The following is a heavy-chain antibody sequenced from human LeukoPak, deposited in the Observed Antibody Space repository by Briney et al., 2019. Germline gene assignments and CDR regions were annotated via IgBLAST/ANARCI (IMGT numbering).Heavy chain of an antibody. J-gene: IGHJ3*02. Sequence: GGSLRLSCEASGFTFSRYGVSWVRQAPGKGLEWVATIMEDGIEKYYVDSVKGRFTISRDNAKNSLYLQMNSLRAEDTAVYYCARGDSYGYFDIWGQGTMVTVSS. V-gene: IGHV3-7*01. CDR1: GFTFSRYG. CDR3: ARGDSYGYFDI. D-gene: IGHD5-18*01. CDR2: IMEDGIEK.